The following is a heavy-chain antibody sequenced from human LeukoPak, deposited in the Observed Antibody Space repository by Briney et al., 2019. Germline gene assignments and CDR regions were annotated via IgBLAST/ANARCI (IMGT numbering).Heavy chain of an antibody. CDR2: IRYDGSNK. J-gene: IGHJ6*03. D-gene: IGHD4-11*01. CDR3: AKDYSNYGYYYYYMDV. CDR1: GFTFSSYG. V-gene: IGHV3-30*02. Sequence: GGSLRLSCAASGFTFSSYGMHWVRQAPGKGLEWVAFIRYDGSNKYYADSVKGRFTISRDNSKNTPYLQMNSLRAEDTAVYYCAKDYSNYGYYYYYMDVWGKGTTVTVSS.